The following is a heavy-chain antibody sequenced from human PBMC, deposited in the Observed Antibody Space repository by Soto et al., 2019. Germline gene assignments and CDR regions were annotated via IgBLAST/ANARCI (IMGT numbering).Heavy chain of an antibody. Sequence: QVQLVESGGGLVQPGRSLRLSCAASGFIFSSYGMHWVRQAPGKGLECVACIWYDGSNKYYGDSVKGRFTISRDNSKNTLYLQMNSLRAEDTAVYYCARSLEMAAMDYWGQGTLVTVTS. CDR2: IWYDGSNK. J-gene: IGHJ4*02. CDR1: GFIFSSYG. CDR3: ARSLEMAAMDY. V-gene: IGHV3-33*01. D-gene: IGHD2-2*01.